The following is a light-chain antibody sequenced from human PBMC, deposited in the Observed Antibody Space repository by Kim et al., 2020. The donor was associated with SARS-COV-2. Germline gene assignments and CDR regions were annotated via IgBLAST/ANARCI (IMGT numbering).Light chain of an antibody. CDR1: SSNIGSNT. V-gene: IGLV1-44*01. J-gene: IGLJ3*02. Sequence: QPVLAQPPSASGTPGQRVTISCSGSSSNIGSNTVNWYQQLPGTAPNLLIYSNNQRPSGVPDRFSGSRSGTSASLAISGLQSEDEADYYCATWDDSLNGWVFGGGTQLTVL. CDR2: SNN. CDR3: ATWDDSLNGWV.